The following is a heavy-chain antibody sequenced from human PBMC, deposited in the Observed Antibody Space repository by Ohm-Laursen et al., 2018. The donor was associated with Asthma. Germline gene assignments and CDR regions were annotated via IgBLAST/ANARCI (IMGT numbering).Heavy chain of an antibody. Sequence: ASVKVSCKVSGYTLSDLSMHWVRQAPGKGPEWMGGFDPEDGSTIYAQKFQGRVTMTEDTSTDTAYMELSNLRSGDTAVYYCASHLLMTTVTTFSYYYYYGMDVWGQGTTVTVSS. CDR1: GYTLSDLS. CDR3: ASHLLMTTVTTFSYYYYYGMDV. D-gene: IGHD4-11*01. CDR2: FDPEDGST. J-gene: IGHJ6*02. V-gene: IGHV1-24*01.